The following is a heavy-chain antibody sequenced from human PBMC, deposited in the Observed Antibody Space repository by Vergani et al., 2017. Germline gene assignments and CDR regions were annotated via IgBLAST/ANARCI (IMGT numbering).Heavy chain of an antibody. CDR2: ISSSSSYI. CDR1: GFTFSTYA. J-gene: IGHJ6*02. CDR3: AREQPLAYSSGWEAPRGMDV. V-gene: IGHV3-21*01. D-gene: IGHD6-19*01. Sequence: EVQLLESGGSLKQPGGSVRLSCAASGFTFSTYAMHWVRQAPGKGLEWVSSISSSSSYIYYADSVKGRFTISRDNAKNSLYLQMNSLRAEDTAVYYCAREQPLAYSSGWEAPRGMDVWGQGTTVTVSS.